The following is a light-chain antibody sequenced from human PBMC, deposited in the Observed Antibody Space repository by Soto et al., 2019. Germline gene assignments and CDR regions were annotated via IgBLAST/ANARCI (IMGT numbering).Light chain of an antibody. CDR3: QKYNSAPRT. Sequence: DIPMTQSPSSLSASVGDRVTITCRASQGISNYLAWYQQKPGKVPKLLIYAASTLQSGVPSRFSGSGSGTDFTLTISGLQPEDVATYYCQKYNSAPRTFGPGTKVYIK. J-gene: IGKJ3*01. CDR1: QGISNY. CDR2: AAS. V-gene: IGKV1-27*01.